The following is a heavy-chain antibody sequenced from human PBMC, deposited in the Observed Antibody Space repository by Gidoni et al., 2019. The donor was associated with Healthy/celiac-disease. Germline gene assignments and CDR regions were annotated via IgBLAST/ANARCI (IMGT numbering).Heavy chain of an antibody. V-gene: IGHV3-30*18. D-gene: IGHD3-10*01. CDR2: RAYDGSNK. J-gene: IGHJ6*02. Sequence: QVQLVESGGVVVQPGRSLRLSCAASGFTFSSYGMHWVRQAPGKGLEWVAVRAYDGSNKYYADSVKGRFTISRDNSKNTLYLQMNSLRAEDTARYYCAKDRGSSGAETDYYYYGMDVWGQGTTVTVSS. CDR1: GFTFSSYG. CDR3: AKDRGSSGAETDYYYYGMDV.